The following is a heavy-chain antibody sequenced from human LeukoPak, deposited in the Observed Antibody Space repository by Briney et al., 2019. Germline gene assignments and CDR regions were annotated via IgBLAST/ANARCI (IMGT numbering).Heavy chain of an antibody. CDR1: GFTFRDYT. D-gene: IGHD3-22*01. V-gene: IGHV3-49*04. CDR2: IRSKDYGGTT. Sequence: PGGSLRLSCRASGFTFRDYTMSWVRQAPGKGLEWVGFIRSKDYGGTTEYAASVKGRFTISRDDSKSIAYLQMNSLRTEDTAVYHCTRVLYYYDSTGYYLWGQGTLVTVSS. J-gene: IGHJ4*02. CDR3: TRVLYYYDSTGYYL.